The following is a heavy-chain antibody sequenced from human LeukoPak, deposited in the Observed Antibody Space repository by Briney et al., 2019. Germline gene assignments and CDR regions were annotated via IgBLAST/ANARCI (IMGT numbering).Heavy chain of an antibody. CDR3: ARGGSYYYDSSGYYQWFDP. CDR2: MYDSGST. V-gene: IGHV4-61*08. CDR1: GGSISSGGYD. Sequence: SETLSLTCTVSGGSISSGGYDWSWIRQPPGKGLEWIGYMYDSGSTNYNPSLKSRVTISVDTSKNQFSLKLSSVTAADTAVCYCARGGSYYYDSSGYYQWFDPWGQGTLVTVSS. J-gene: IGHJ5*02. D-gene: IGHD3-22*01.